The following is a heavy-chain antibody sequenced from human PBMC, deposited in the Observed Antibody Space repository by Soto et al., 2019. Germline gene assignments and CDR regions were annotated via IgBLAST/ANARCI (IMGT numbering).Heavy chain of an antibody. CDR2: IFYGGGTGVT. CDR3: ARRGGGDSLYDS. D-gene: IGHD4-17*01. Sequence: QLHLQESGPGLVKPSETLSLTCTVSGDSFSTSNYYWGWIRQPPGKGLEWIGNIFYGGGTGVTYYNPSRKSRVIISVDTSKNQCSLKLRSITAADTAFYFCARRGGGDSLYDSWGQGKLVTVSS. V-gene: IGHV4-39*01. CDR1: GDSFSTSNYY. J-gene: IGHJ4*02.